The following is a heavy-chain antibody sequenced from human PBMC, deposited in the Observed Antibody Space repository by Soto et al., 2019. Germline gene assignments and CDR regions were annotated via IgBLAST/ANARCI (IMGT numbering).Heavy chain of an antibody. D-gene: IGHD6-13*01. V-gene: IGHV3-48*02. J-gene: IGHJ6*02. CDR2: ISSSSSTI. Sequence: GGSLRLSCAASGFTFSSYSMNWVRQAPGKGLEWVSYISSSSSTIYYADSVKGRFTISRDNAKNSLYLQMNSLRDEDTAVYYCARDIAAAGPYYYGMDVWGQGTTVTVS. CDR1: GFTFSSYS. CDR3: ARDIAAAGPYYYGMDV.